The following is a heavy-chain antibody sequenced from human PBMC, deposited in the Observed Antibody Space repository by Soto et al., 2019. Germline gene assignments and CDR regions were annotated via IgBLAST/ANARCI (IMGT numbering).Heavy chain of an antibody. CDR2: ISGSGGST. Sequence: GGSLRLSCVASGFTFSSYAMSWVRQAPGKGLEWVSAISGSGGSTYYADSVKGRFIISRDNSKNTLYLQMNSLRAEDTAVYYCAKSSGYCSSTSCPVDYWGQGTLVTVSS. J-gene: IGHJ4*02. CDR1: GFTFSSYA. V-gene: IGHV3-23*01. D-gene: IGHD2-2*01. CDR3: AKSSGYCSSTSCPVDY.